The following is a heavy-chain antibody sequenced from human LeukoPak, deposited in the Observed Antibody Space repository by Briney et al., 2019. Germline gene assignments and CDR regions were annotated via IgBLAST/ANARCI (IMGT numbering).Heavy chain of an antibody. D-gene: IGHD3-16*01. J-gene: IGHJ4*02. CDR2: INNSGST. Sequence: SETLSLTCAVYGASFSDSYWSWIRQSPEKGLEWIGEINNSGSTSYNPSLNSRVIMSVDRSKNQFSLRLTSVTAADTAVYYCARGRYGPRLGNWGQGTLVTVTS. V-gene: IGHV4-34*01. CDR3: ARGRYGPRLGN. CDR1: GASFSDSY.